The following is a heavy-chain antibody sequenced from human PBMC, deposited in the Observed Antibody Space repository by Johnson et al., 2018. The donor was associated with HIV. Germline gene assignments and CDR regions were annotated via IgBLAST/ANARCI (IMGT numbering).Heavy chain of an antibody. CDR3: AKGGGTSGAAVLVAFVI. V-gene: IGHV3-66*01. J-gene: IGHJ3*02. D-gene: IGHD2-2*01. CDR2: IYSGGGA. Sequence: VQLVESGGGLVQPGGSLRVSCAASGFTVSSNYMSWVRQAPGQGLEWVSVIYSGGGAYYPDSVKGRFTISRDNSKDTLYLQLTSLRAEDTAVYYGAKGGGTSGAAVLVAFVIWGQGTMVTVFS. CDR1: GFTVSSNY.